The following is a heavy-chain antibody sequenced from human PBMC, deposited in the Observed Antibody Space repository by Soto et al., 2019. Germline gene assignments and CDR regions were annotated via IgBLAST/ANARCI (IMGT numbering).Heavy chain of an antibody. V-gene: IGHV1-18*01. Sequence: QVQLVQSGPEVKKPGASVKVSCKASGYTFTTYGISWVRQAPGQGREWMGCISPYNGDTHYAERFQGRLTMTTEASATSAYLELRTLSSDDRAVYFSARALSMAQYYYYMDVWGKGTTVTVSS. CDR2: ISPYNGDT. CDR1: GYTFTTYG. CDR3: ARALSMAQYYYYMDV. J-gene: IGHJ6*03.